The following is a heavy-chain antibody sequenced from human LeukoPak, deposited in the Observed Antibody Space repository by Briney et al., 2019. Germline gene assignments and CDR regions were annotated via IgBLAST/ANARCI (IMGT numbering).Heavy chain of an antibody. CDR1: GFTFDDYG. V-gene: IGHV3-20*04. CDR3: ARVSSGYSYGYVGY. CDR2: INWNGGST. D-gene: IGHD5-18*01. J-gene: IGHJ4*02. Sequence: GGSLRLSCAASGFTFDDYGMNWVRQAPGKGLEWVSGINWNGGSTGYADSVKGRFTISRDNAKNSLYLQMNSLRAEDTAVYYCARVSSGYSYGYVGYWGQGTLVTVSS.